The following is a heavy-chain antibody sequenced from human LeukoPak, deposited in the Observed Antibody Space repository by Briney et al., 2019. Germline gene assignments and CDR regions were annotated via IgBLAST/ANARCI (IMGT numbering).Heavy chain of an antibody. J-gene: IGHJ4*02. CDR2: TYYRSKWHS. CDR1: GDIVSSNSAA. Sequence: SQTLSLNCAISGDIVSSNSAAWNWIRQSPSRGLEWLGRTYYRSKWHSYYAPSVKSRITINPDTSKNQFSLQLKSVTPEDTAVYYCARMVGLVSDFWGQGTLVTVSS. V-gene: IGHV6-1*01. CDR3: ARMVGLVSDF. D-gene: IGHD3-10*01.